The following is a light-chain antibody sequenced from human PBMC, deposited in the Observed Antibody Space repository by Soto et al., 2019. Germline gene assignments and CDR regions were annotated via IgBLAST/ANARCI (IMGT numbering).Light chain of an antibody. CDR3: LQYNAYPFT. V-gene: IGKV1-17*03. CDR1: PGISNY. Sequence: DIQMTQSPSAMSASVGDRVTITCRASPGISNYLAWFQQKPGQGPKRLIYGASNLQSGVPPRFSGSGSETELTLTISNLQAEDIATYYCLQYNAYPFTFGQGNKLEIK. J-gene: IGKJ2*01. CDR2: GAS.